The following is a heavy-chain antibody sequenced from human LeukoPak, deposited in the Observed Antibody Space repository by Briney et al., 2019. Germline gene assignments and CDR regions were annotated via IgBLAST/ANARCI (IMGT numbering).Heavy chain of an antibody. CDR1: GFTFSDYY. Sequence: GGSLRLSCAASGFTFSDYYMSWIRQAPGKGLELGSYISSSGSTIYYADSVKGRFTISRDNAKNSLYLQMNSLRAEDTAVYYCARAVRWLAYYFDYWGQGTPVTVSS. V-gene: IGHV3-11*01. CDR2: ISSSGSTI. CDR3: ARAVRWLAYYFDY. J-gene: IGHJ4*02. D-gene: IGHD3-10*02.